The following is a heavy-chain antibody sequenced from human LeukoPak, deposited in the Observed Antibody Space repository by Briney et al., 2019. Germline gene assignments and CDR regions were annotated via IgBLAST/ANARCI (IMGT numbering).Heavy chain of an antibody. CDR1: GDSISNSNYY. J-gene: IGHJ4*02. V-gene: IGHV4-39*01. CDR2: IFYTGST. Sequence: SEALSLTCTVSGDSISNSNYYWGWIRQPPGKGLEWIGNIFYTGSTYYNPSLKSRLTISVDSSRNQFSLKLNSVTAADTAVYYCALDTALATGGFDYWGQGTLVTVSS. CDR3: ALDTALATGGFDY. D-gene: IGHD5-18*01.